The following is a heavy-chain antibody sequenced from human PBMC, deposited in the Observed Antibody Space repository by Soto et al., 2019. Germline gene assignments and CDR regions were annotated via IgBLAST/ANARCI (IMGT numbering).Heavy chain of an antibody. CDR1: GGSFSGYY. V-gene: IGHV4-34*01. Sequence: SETLSLTCAVYGGSFSGYYWSWIRQPPGKGLEWIGEINHSGSTNYNPSLKSRVTISVDTSRNQFSLKLSSVTAADTAGYYCARNYYYGTDVWCQVTTVTV. CDR2: INHSGST. CDR3: ARNYYYGTDV. J-gene: IGHJ6*01.